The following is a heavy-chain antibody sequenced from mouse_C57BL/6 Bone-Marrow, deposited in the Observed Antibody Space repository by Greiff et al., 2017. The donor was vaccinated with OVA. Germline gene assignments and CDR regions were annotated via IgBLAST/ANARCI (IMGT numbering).Heavy chain of an antibody. D-gene: IGHD2-4*01. J-gene: IGHJ2*01. Sequence: EVKLQESGPELVKPGASVKMSCKASGYTFTDYNMHWVKQSHGKSLEWIGYINPNNGGTSYNQKFKGKATLTVNKSSSTAYMELRSLTSEDSAVYYCARGEGYDYDGYFDYWGQGTTLTVSS. CDR2: INPNNGGT. CDR1: GYTFTDYN. V-gene: IGHV1-22*01. CDR3: ARGEGYDYDGYFDY.